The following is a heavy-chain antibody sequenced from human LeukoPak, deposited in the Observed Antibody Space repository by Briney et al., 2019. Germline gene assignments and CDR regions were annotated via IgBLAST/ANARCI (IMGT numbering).Heavy chain of an antibody. CDR1: GGSISSSSYY. D-gene: IGHD6-19*01. V-gene: IGHV4-39*01. CDR2: IYYSGST. J-gene: IGHJ4*02. CDR3: ARHQGEWLVWGY. Sequence: PSETLSLTCTVSGGSISSSSYYWGWIRQPPGKGLEWIGSIYYSGSTYYNPSLKSRVTISVDTSKNQFSLKLSSVTAADTAVYYCARHQGEWLVWGYWGQGTLVTVSS.